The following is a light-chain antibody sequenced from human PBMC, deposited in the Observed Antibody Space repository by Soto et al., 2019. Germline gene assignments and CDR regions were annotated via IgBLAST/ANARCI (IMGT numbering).Light chain of an antibody. V-gene: IGKV3D-15*02. J-gene: IGKJ1*01. CDR2: DAS. CDR1: QSVTSD. Sequence: EIVMTQSPATLSVSPGERATLSCRASQSVTSDLAWYQQEPDHAPSRLIYDASSRATGIAARFSGSGSGTAFPTTISSLQPEDFVVYYCHQDSKLPWTFGQGTKVDIK. CDR3: HQDSKLPWT.